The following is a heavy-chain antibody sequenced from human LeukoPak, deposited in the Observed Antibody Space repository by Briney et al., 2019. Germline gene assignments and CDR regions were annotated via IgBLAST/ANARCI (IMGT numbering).Heavy chain of an antibody. D-gene: IGHD2-21*02. V-gene: IGHV3-30*03. CDR3: GRGNFPHCSGDCFDS. Sequence: GGALRLSCAASGFTFCSYVMDRVRQAPGKGLERVQVISYDGSNKYYADSVKGRFTISRDNSKNTVYLQMNSLRVEDTAVYYCGRGNFPHCSGDCFDSWGQGTLVTVSS. J-gene: IGHJ4*02. CDR2: ISYDGSNK. CDR1: GFTFCSYV.